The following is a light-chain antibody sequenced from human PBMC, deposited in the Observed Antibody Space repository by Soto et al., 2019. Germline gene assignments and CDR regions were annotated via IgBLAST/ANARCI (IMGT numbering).Light chain of an antibody. J-gene: IGKJ1*01. CDR2: AAS. CDR3: QKYTRAPWT. CDR1: QGISNF. V-gene: IGKV1-27*01. Sequence: DIQMTQSPSSLSASVGDRVAITCRASQGISNFLAWYQQKPGKVPKLLIYAASTLQPGVPSRFSGSGSGTDFTLTISSLQPEDVATYYCQKYTRAPWTFGQGTKVEIK.